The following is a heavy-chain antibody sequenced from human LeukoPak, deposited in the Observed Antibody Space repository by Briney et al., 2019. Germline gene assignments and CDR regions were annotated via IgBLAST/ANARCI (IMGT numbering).Heavy chain of an antibody. CDR3: ARRGDDSSGYRAGTDAFDI. Sequence: ASVKVSCKASGYTFTGYYMHWVRQAPGQGLGWMGWINPNSGGTDYAQKFQGRVTMTRDTSTSTVYMELSSLRSEDTAVYYCARRGDDSSGYRAGTDAFDIWGQGTMVTVSS. J-gene: IGHJ3*02. V-gene: IGHV1-2*02. D-gene: IGHD3-22*01. CDR2: INPNSGGT. CDR1: GYTFTGYY.